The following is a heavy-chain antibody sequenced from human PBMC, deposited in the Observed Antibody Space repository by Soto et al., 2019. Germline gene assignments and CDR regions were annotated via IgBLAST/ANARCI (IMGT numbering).Heavy chain of an antibody. D-gene: IGHD2-2*01. CDR3: ASSYCSSTSCYLIDAFDI. V-gene: IGHV3-21*01. Sequence: GGSLRLSCAASGFTFSSYSMNWVRQAPGKGLEWVSSISSSSSYIYYADPVKGRFTISRDNAKNSLYLQMNSLRAEDTAVYYCASSYCSSTSCYLIDAFDIWGQGTMVTVSS. CDR1: GFTFSSYS. J-gene: IGHJ3*02. CDR2: ISSSSSYI.